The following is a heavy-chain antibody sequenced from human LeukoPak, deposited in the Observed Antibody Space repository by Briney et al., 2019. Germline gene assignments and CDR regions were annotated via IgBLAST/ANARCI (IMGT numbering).Heavy chain of an antibody. J-gene: IGHJ4*02. V-gene: IGHV5-51*01. CDR1: GYSFPNKW. Sequence: GESLQISCKGSGYSFPNKWIGWVRQMPGKGLEWIGIIYPGDSDTRFGPSFQGQVTISADKSINTAYLQWSTLKASDTAMYYCARLTGSSGDWYYWGQGTLVTVSS. D-gene: IGHD1-26*01. CDR3: ARLTGSSGDWYY. CDR2: IYPGDSDT.